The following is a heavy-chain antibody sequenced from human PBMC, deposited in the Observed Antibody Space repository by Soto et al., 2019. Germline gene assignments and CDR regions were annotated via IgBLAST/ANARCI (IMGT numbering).Heavy chain of an antibody. CDR3: ARGKSGYLTFDF. D-gene: IGHD3-22*01. CDR1: GFTVSSNY. Sequence: GGSLRLSCASSGFTVSSNYMSWVRQAPGKGLEWLSVVYSGSATYYADSVKGRFTISRDNSKNTVFLHMNSLRVEDTAVYYCARGKSGYLTFDFWGQGTQVTVSS. CDR2: VYSGSAT. J-gene: IGHJ4*02. V-gene: IGHV3-53*01.